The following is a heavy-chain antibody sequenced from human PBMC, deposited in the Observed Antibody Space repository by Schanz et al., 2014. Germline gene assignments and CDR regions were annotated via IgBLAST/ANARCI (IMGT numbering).Heavy chain of an antibody. CDR3: AASSGWHPSTDY. D-gene: IGHD6-19*01. CDR2: ISDSGTYT. J-gene: IGHJ4*02. CDR1: GFSFSRYS. Sequence: EVQLAESGGGLVQPGGSLRLSCAASGFSFSRYSMNWVRQAPGKGLEWLSYISDSGTYTNYADSVKGRFTISRDNAKSSLYLQMNSLRDEDTAVYYCAASSGWHPSTDYWGQGTLVTVSS. V-gene: IGHV3-21*05.